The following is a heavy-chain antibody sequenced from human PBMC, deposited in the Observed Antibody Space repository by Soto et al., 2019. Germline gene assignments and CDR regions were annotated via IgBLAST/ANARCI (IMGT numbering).Heavy chain of an antibody. J-gene: IGHJ6*02. Sequence: EVQLLESGGGLVQPGGSLRLSCGASGFIFSDNAMTWVRQAPGKGLEWVSSISDDGDSTYYADSVKGRFTISRDNSKNTLFLQMSSLGAEDTAVYYCAKSLPTAVNYGLDVWGQGTSVTVSS. CDR2: ISDDGDST. D-gene: IGHD2-2*01. CDR1: GFIFSDNA. V-gene: IGHV3-23*01. CDR3: AKSLPTAVNYGLDV.